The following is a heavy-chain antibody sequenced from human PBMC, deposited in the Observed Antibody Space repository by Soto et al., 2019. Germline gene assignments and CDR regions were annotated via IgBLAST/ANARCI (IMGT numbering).Heavy chain of an antibody. V-gene: IGHV4-39*01. CDR3: ARQGIAVAGTLLADFDP. CDR2: IYYSGST. CDR1: GGSISSSSYY. J-gene: IGHJ5*02. Sequence: SETLSLTCTVSGGSISSSSYYWGWIRQPPGKGLEWIGSIYYSGSTYYNPSLKGRVTISVDTSKNQFSLKLSSVTAADTAVYYCARQGIAVAGTLLADFDPWGQGTLVTVSS. D-gene: IGHD6-19*01.